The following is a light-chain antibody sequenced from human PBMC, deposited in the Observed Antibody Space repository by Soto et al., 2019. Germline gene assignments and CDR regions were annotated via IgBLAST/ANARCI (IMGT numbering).Light chain of an antibody. CDR2: KAS. CDR3: QHYNIYSVA. J-gene: IGKJ1*01. CDR1: QTISCW. V-gene: IGKV1-5*03. Sequence: DIQMTQSPSTLSGSVGDRVTITCRASQTISCWLALYQQKPGKAPKLLIYKASTLKSGVPSRFSGSGSGTEFTLTISSLQPDHFATYYCQHYNIYSVAFGQGTKVDLK.